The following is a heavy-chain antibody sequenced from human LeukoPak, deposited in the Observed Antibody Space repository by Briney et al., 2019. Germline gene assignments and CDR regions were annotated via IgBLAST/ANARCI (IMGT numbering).Heavy chain of an antibody. D-gene: IGHD3-22*01. Sequence: GGSLRLSCAASGFTFSSYAMHWVRQAPGKGLEWVAVISYDGSNKYYADSVRGRFTISRDNSKNTLYLQMNSLRAEDTAVYYCARDLSRVVVITTNFDYWGQGTLVTVSS. V-gene: IGHV3-30-3*01. J-gene: IGHJ4*02. CDR1: GFTFSSYA. CDR2: ISYDGSNK. CDR3: ARDLSRVVVITTNFDY.